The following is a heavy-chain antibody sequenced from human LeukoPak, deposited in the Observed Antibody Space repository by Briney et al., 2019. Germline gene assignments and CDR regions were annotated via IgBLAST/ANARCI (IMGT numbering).Heavy chain of an antibody. D-gene: IGHD3-16*02. Sequence: GGSLRLSCAASGFTFSGSAMHWVRQASGKGLEWVGRIRSKPHNYATAYAASVKGRFTISRDNAKNSLYLQMNSLRAEDTAVYYCARDLRGERYTFGGVIVSGYYYMDVWGKGTTVTVSS. J-gene: IGHJ6*03. CDR2: IRSKPHNYAT. CDR1: GFTFSGSA. V-gene: IGHV3-73*01. CDR3: ARDLRGERYTFGGVIVSGYYYMDV.